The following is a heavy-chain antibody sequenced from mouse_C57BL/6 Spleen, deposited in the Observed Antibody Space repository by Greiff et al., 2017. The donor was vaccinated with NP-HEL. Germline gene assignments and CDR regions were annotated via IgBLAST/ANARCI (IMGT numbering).Heavy chain of an antibody. V-gene: IGHV1-80*01. CDR2: IYPGDGDT. Sequence: QVQLQQSGAELVKPGASVTLSCKASGYAFSSYWMNWVKQRPGKGLEWIGQIYPGDGDTNYNGKFKGKATLTADKSSSTAYMQLSSLTSEDSAVYFCARQAYYSNYGYFDVWGTGTTVTVSS. D-gene: IGHD2-5*01. J-gene: IGHJ1*03. CDR1: GYAFSSYW. CDR3: ARQAYYSNYGYFDV.